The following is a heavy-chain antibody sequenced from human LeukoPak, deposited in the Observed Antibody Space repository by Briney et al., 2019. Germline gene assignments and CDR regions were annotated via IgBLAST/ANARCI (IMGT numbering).Heavy chain of an antibody. CDR2: IDVTTGGS. CDR1: GFTLSSYA. D-gene: IGHD2-2*01. Sequence: PGGSLRLSCAASGFTLSSYAMFWVRQAPGKGLEWVSTIDVTTGGSYYADSVKGRFTISRDTFQNTLYLLLNTLRVDDTAIYYCAKVNYYQPYFWGQGTLVTVSS. CDR3: AKVNYYQPYF. J-gene: IGHJ4*02. V-gene: IGHV3-23*01.